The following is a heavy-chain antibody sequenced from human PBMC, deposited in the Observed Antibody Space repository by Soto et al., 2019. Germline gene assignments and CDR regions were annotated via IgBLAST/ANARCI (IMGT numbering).Heavy chain of an antibody. V-gene: IGHV1-46*03. J-gene: IGHJ3*02. CDR3: ARPLGYCSSTSCYRPGDDAFDI. CDR2: INPSGGTT. CDR1: GGTFSSYA. Sequence: AASVKVSCKASGGTFSSYAISWVRQAPGQGLEWMGIINPSGGTTSYAQKFQGRVTMTRDTSTGTVYMELSSLRSEDTAVYYCARPLGYCSSTSCYRPGDDAFDIWGQGTMVTVSS. D-gene: IGHD2-2*02.